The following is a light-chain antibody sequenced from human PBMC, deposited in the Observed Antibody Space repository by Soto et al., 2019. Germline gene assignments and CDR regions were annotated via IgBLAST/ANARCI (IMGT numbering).Light chain of an antibody. V-gene: IGKV3D-15*01. J-gene: IGKJ5*01. CDR3: QQYNNWPPIT. Sequence: DIVMTQSPDSLAVSPGERATVACGAGQSLSSSSLAGYQQKPGLAPSLLLYDASSRATGIPDRFSGSGSGTEFTLTISSLQSEDFAVYYCQQYNNWPPITFGQGTRLEIK. CDR2: DAS. CDR1: QSLSSS.